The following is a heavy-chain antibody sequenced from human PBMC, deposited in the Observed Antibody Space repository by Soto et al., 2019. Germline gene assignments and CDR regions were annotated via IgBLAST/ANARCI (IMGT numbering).Heavy chain of an antibody. CDR2: MNPYSGNT. CDR3: ARGGDFDY. Sequence: ASVKVSCKASGYTFITYDVNWVLQAPGQGLEWMGYMNPYSGNTGSAQKFQGRVRMTSDTARGTAYMELTGLRRDDTAVYYCARGGDFDYWGQGTLVTVSS. J-gene: IGHJ4*02. V-gene: IGHV1-8*01. D-gene: IGHD3-16*01. CDR1: GYTFITYD.